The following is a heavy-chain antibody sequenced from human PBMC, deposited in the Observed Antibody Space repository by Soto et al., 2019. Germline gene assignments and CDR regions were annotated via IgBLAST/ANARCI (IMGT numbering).Heavy chain of an antibody. V-gene: IGHV3-23*01. D-gene: IGHD3-3*01. CDR3: AKDSGLPDFGAVIHAFDR. CDR1: GSTFTDYA. CDR2: ISGRLDRA. Sequence: GGSLRPSCAASGSTFTDYAMSWVRQAPGKGLGWVETISGRLDRASYADSVEGRFTISRGSSNNILYLQMNSRRAEDTAVYDCAKDSGLPDFGAVIHAFDRWGQGTPVTVSS. J-gene: IGHJ4*03.